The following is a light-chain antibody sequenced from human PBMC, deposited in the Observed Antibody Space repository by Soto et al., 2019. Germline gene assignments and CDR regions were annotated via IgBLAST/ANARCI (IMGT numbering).Light chain of an antibody. J-gene: IGLJ3*02. CDR2: EVT. V-gene: IGLV2-8*01. Sequence: QSVLTQPPSASGSPGQSVTISCTGTSSDVGGYNYVSWYQQYPGRAPKLMIYEVTNRPSGVPDRFSGSKSGNTASLTVSGRQAEDEADYYCSSYAASNNFYFVFGGGTKVTVL. CDR3: SSYAASNNFYFV. CDR1: SSDVGGYNY.